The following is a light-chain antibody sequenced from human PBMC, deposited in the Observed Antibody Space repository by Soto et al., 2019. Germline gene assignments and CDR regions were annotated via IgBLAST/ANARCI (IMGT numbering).Light chain of an antibody. J-gene: IGLJ7*01. V-gene: IGLV2-8*01. CDR3: SSYGGYNNVV. CDR2: EVN. Sequence: QSALTQPASVSGSPGQSITISCTGTSSDIGGYNYVSWFQQHPGKAPKLIIHEVNQRPSGVPDRFSGSKSGNTASLTVSGLQAEDEGTYYCSSYGGYNNVVFGTGTPLTVL. CDR1: SSDIGGYNY.